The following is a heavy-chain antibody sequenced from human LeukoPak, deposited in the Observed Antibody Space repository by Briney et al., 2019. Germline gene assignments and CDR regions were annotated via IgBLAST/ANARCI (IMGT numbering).Heavy chain of an antibody. CDR1: GGTFSSYA. CDR3: ASDRWDILVVPAAREIEY. CDR2: IIPIFGTA. Sequence: SVKVSCKASGGTFSSYAISWVRQAPGQGLEWMGRIIPIFGTANYAQKFQGRVTITTDESTSTAYMELSSLRSEDTAVYYCASDRWDILVVPAAREIEYWGQGTLVTVSS. J-gene: IGHJ4*02. V-gene: IGHV1-69*05. D-gene: IGHD2-2*01.